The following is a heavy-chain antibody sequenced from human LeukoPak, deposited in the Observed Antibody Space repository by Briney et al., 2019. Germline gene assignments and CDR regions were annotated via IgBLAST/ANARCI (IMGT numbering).Heavy chain of an antibody. CDR1: GFPFIAYY. J-gene: IGHJ6*02. Sequence: GGSLRLSCAASGFPFIAYYMNWFRQAPGKGRKWVSFISTTGTSHFADSGKGRFIISRDNPKNALYLQMNSLRAEDTAVYYCARRYGDYRNYGLDVWGQGTAVTVSS. CDR2: ISTTGTS. D-gene: IGHD4-17*01. V-gene: IGHV3-69-1*01. CDR3: ARRYGDYRNYGLDV.